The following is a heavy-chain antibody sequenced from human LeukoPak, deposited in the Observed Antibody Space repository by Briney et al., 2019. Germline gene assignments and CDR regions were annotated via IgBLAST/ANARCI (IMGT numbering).Heavy chain of an antibody. CDR1: GYSISSGYY. J-gene: IGHJ4*02. CDR2: IYHSGST. CDR3: ARVKDSSGWLTRLDY. V-gene: IGHV4-38-2*02. Sequence: PSETLSLTCTVSGYSISSGYYWGWIRQPPGKGLEWIGSIYHSGSTYYNPSLKSRVTISVDTSKNQFSLKLSSVTAADTAVYYCARVKDSSGWLTRLDYWGQGTLVTVPS. D-gene: IGHD6-19*01.